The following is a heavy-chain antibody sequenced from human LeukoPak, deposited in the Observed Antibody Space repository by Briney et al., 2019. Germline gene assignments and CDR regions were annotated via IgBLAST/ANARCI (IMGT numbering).Heavy chain of an antibody. J-gene: IGHJ4*02. CDR1: GFTFSSYW. Sequence: PGGSLRLSCAASGFTFSSYWMHWVRQAPGKGLVWVSRINSDGSSTSYADSVKGRFTISRDNAKNTLYLQMNSLRAEDTAVYYCARGKEQWLVLRTKKAYYFDYWGQGTLVTVSS. V-gene: IGHV3-74*01. D-gene: IGHD6-19*01. CDR3: ARGKEQWLVLRTKKAYYFDY. CDR2: INSDGSST.